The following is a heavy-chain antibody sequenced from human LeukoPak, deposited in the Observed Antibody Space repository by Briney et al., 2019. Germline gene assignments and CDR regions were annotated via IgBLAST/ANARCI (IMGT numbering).Heavy chain of an antibody. D-gene: IGHD3-9*01. CDR2: ISGSGGST. J-gene: IGHJ5*02. V-gene: IGHV3-23*01. CDR3: AKDRNPRYDIPGGNWFDP. CDR1: GFTFSSYA. Sequence: PGGSLRLSCAASGFTFSSYAMSWVRQAPGKGLEWVSAISGSGGSTYYADSVKGWFTISRDNSKNTLYLQMNSLRAEDTAVYYCAKDRNPRYDIPGGNWFDPRGQGTLVTVSS.